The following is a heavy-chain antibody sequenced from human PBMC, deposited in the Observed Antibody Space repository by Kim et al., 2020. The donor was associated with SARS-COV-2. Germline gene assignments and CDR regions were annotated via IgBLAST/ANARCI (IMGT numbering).Heavy chain of an antibody. J-gene: IGHJ4*02. V-gene: IGHV1-69*13. D-gene: IGHD3-10*01. CDR2: LIPIFGTA. Sequence: SVKVSCKASGGTFSSSAISWVRPAPGQGLEWMGGLIPIFGTAHYAQKFQGRVTITADESTSTAYMELSSLRSEDTAVYYCARTLMTSYCSGSFVLFDYWGQGTLVTVSS. CDR1: GGTFSSSA. CDR3: ARTLMTSYCSGSFVLFDY.